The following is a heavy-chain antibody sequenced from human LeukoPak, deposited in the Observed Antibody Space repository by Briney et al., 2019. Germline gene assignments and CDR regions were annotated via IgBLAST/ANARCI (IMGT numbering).Heavy chain of an antibody. Sequence: ASVNVSCKASGYTFTSYYIHWVRQAPGQGLEWVGLINPDTGGAKYAQKFQGRVTMTRDTSISTAYMELSRLTSDDTAVYFCARGEELWFDNWGQGTLVTVSS. J-gene: IGHJ4*02. V-gene: IGHV1-2*02. D-gene: IGHD5-18*01. CDR2: INPDTGGA. CDR1: GYTFTSYY. CDR3: ARGEELWFDN.